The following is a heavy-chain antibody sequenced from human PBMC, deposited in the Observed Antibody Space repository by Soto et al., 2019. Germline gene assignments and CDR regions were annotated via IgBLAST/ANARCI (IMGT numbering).Heavy chain of an antibody. CDR2: IYPGDSDT. D-gene: IGHD2-2*01. J-gene: IGHJ6*02. V-gene: IGHV5-51*01. CDR1: GYSFTSYW. Sequence: GESLKISCKGSGYSFTSYWIGWGRQMPGKGLEWIGIIYPGDSDTRYSPSFQGQVTISADKSISTAYLQWSSLKASDTAMYYCARQLGYCSSTSCYYYYGMDVWGQGTTVTVSS. CDR3: ARQLGYCSSTSCYYYYGMDV.